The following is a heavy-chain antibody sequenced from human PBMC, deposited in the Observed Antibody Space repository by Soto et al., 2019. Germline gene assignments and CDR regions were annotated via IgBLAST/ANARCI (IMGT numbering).Heavy chain of an antibody. Sequence: GGGVVQRGGSLTLSCNASGFSVSSTYMSWVRQAPGRGLEGVAVIESGGSAHYADSVKGRFTISRDDPKNIIYLQMHTLRAEDTAVYYCAKDLGPLRLLNYYFYGLDVWGQGTSVTVSS. V-gene: IGHV3-53*01. J-gene: IGHJ6*02. CDR1: GFSVSSTY. CDR2: IESGGSA. CDR3: AKDLGPLRLLNYYFYGLDV. D-gene: IGHD2-15*01.